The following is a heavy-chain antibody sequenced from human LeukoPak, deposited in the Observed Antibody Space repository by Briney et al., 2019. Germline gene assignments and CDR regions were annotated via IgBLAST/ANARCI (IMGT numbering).Heavy chain of an antibody. V-gene: IGHV1-46*01. J-gene: IGHJ4*02. Sequence: ASVKVSCKASGYIFTSYYMYWVRQAPGQGLEWMGIINPSGGSIRYAQKFQGRVTMTRDTSTSTVYMELSSLRSEDTAVYYCARGRNYYDSSRYYYEGDAFDIWGQGTLVTVSS. CDR1: GYIFTSYY. CDR3: ARGRNYYDSSRYYYEGDAFDI. D-gene: IGHD3-22*01. CDR2: INPSGGSI.